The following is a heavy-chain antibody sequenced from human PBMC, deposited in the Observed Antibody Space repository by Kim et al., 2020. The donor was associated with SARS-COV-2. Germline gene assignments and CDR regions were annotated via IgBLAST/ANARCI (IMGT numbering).Heavy chain of an antibody. J-gene: IGHJ4*02. CDR3: ARDLGWELLLESGPADY. Sequence: VKGRFTISRDNSKNTLYLQMNSLSAEDTAVYYCARDLGWELLLESGPADYWGQGTLVTVSS. V-gene: IGHV3-30*01. D-gene: IGHD1-26*01.